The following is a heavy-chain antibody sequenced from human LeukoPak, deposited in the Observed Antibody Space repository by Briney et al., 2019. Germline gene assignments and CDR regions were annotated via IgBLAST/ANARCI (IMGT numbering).Heavy chain of an antibody. Sequence: SETLSLTCTVSGGSISSYYWSWIRQPPGKGLEWVGYIYYSGSANYNPSLKSRVTISVDTSKHQFSLKLSSVTAADTAVYYCARGSTPYYDILTGYYYYFDYWGQGTLVTVSS. CDR3: ARGSTPYYDILTGYYYYFDY. J-gene: IGHJ4*02. V-gene: IGHV4-59*01. CDR1: GGSISSYY. CDR2: IYYSGSA. D-gene: IGHD3-9*01.